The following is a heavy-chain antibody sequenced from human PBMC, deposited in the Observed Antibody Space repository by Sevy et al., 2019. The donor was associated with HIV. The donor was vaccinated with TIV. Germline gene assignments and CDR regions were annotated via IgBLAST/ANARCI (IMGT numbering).Heavy chain of an antibody. CDR2: ISYDGSNK. CDR3: AKDRAYSSSRYYYYYYMDV. CDR1: GFTLSSYG. J-gene: IGHJ6*03. Sequence: GGSLRLSCAASGFTLSSYGMHWVRQAPGKGLEWVAVISYDGSNKYYADSVKGRFTISRDNSKNTLYLQMNSLRAEDTAVYYCAKDRAYSSSRYYYYYYMDVWGKGTTVTVSS. V-gene: IGHV3-30*18. D-gene: IGHD6-13*01.